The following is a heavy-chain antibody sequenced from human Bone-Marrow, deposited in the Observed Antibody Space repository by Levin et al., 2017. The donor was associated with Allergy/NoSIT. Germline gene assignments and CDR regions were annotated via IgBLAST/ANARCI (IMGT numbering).Heavy chain of an antibody. CDR3: ASRAGIVRSFDI. V-gene: IGHV3-48*03. J-gene: IGHJ3*02. CDR2: IATNGDAA. D-gene: IGHD6-6*01. CDR1: DVTFSSYE. Sequence: QAGGSLRLSCVPSDVTFSSYEMTWVRQAPGKGLDWVASIATNGDAAFYADSVKGRFTISRDNAKNSLFLQMDSLRAEDTAVYYCASRAGIVRSFDIWGQGTVVTVSS.